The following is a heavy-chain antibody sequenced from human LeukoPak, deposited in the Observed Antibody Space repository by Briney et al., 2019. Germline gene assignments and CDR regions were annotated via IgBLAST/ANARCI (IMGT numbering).Heavy chain of an antibody. J-gene: IGHJ6*03. CDR1: GFTFSSYW. CDR2: INQDGSEK. Sequence: GGSLRLSCAASGFTFSSYWMSWVRQAPGKGLEWVANINQDGSEKYDVDSAKGRFTISRDNAKNSLYLQMNSLRAEDTAIYYCAKNGDRGAYCTGGTCYPYFYYYMDVWGKGTTVTI. CDR3: AKNGDRGAYCTGGTCYPYFYYYMDV. D-gene: IGHD2-15*01. V-gene: IGHV3-7*03.